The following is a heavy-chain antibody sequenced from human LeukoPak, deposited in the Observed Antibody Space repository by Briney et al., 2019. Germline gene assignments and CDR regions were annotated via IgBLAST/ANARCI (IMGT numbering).Heavy chain of an antibody. CDR1: GFTFGDYA. J-gene: IGHJ4*02. V-gene: IGHV3-49*04. Sequence: GGSLRLSCTASGFTFGDYAVSWVRQAPGKGLEWVGFIRSKAYGGTTEYAASVKGRFTISRDDSKSIAYLQLNSLKTEDTAVYYCARFVPYFDYWGQGTLVIVSS. D-gene: IGHD3-10*01. CDR2: IRSKAYGGTT. CDR3: ARFVPYFDY.